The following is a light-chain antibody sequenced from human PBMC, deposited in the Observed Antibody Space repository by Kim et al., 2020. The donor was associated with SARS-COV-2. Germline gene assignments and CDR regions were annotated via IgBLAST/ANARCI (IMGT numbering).Light chain of an antibody. V-gene: IGKV3-20*01. CDR3: QVWT. CDR1: QSVNSRF. J-gene: IGKJ1*01. Sequence: EIVLTQSPGTLSLSPGERATLSCRASQSVNSRFLAWYQQKPGQAPRLLIYGASSRATGIPDRFSGSGSGTDFTLTISRLEPEDFAVYYCQVWTFGQGTKVEIK. CDR2: GAS.